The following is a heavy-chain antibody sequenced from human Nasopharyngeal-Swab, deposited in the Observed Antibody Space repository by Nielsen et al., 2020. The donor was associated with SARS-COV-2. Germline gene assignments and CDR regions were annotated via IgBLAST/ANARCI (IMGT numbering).Heavy chain of an antibody. J-gene: IGHJ3*02. V-gene: IGHV4-39*01. CDR1: GGSISSSNYY. CDR3: ARLGSSGYESRLVDI. D-gene: IGHD3-22*01. CDR2: ISYSGTT. Sequence: SETLSLTCSVSGGSISSSNYYWGWIRQPPGKGLEWIGSISYSGTTYYNPSLKSRVTISVDTPKNQFSLKLSSVTAADTTVYYCARLGSSGYESRLVDIWGQGTVVTVSS.